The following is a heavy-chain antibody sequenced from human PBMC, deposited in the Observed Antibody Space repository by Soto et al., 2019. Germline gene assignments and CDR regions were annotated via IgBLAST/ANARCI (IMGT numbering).Heavy chain of an antibody. D-gene: IGHD1-26*01. CDR3: ARSSGYYYYYMDV. V-gene: IGHV4-31*03. CDR1: GGSISSGGYY. J-gene: IGHJ6*03. Sequence: PSETLSLTCTVSGGSISSGGYYWSWIRQHPGKGLEWIGYIYYSGSTYYNPSLKSRVTISVDTSKNQFSLKLSSVTAADTAVYYCARSSGYYYYYMDVWGKGTTVNVSS. CDR2: IYYSGST.